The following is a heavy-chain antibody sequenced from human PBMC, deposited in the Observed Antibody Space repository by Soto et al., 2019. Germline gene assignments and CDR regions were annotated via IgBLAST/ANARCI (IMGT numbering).Heavy chain of an antibody. J-gene: IGHJ5*02. D-gene: IGHD4-4*01. CDR2: IYYSGST. CDR1: GGSISSGVYY. Sequence: SETLSRTCTVSGGSISSGVYYWIWIRQHPGKGLEWIGYIYYSGSTYYNPSLKSRVTISVDTSKNQFSLKLSSVTAADTAVYYCARDRRLQPYNWFDPWGQGTLVTVSS. V-gene: IGHV4-31*03. CDR3: ARDRRLQPYNWFDP.